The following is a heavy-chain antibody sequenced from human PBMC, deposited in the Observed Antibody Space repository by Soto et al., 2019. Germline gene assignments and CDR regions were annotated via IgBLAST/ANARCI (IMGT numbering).Heavy chain of an antibody. J-gene: IGHJ5*02. CDR1: GGTFSSYA. CDR3: ARGVVEYCSGGSCFWFDP. CDR2: IIPIFGTA. V-gene: IGHV1-69*01. Sequence: QVQLVQSGAEVKKPGSSVKVSCKASGGTFSSYAISWVRQAPGQGLEWMGGIIPIFGTANYAQKFQGRVTITADESTSTAYMELSRLRSEDTAVYYCARGVVEYCSGGSCFWFDPWGQGTLVTVSS. D-gene: IGHD2-15*01.